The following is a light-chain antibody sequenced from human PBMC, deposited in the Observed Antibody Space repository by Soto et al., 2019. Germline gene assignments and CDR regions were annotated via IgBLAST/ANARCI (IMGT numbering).Light chain of an antibody. J-gene: IGKJ4*01. CDR1: QGIGET. CDR3: QPYSAWTLT. CDR2: DTS. V-gene: IGKV3-15*01. Sequence: PSTLSGSQGEDASLSCRASQGIGETLDWYQHKPGKTPRLLIYDTSTRATGVPTRFSGSRSGAEFTSSIISMQSEDFEVECCQPYSAWTLTIAGGTKVDIK.